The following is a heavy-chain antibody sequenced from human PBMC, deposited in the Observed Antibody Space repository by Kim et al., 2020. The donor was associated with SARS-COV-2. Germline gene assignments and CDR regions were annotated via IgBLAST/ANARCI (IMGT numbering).Heavy chain of an antibody. J-gene: IGHJ6*02. D-gene: IGHD3-16*01. CDR2: ISYDGSNK. Sequence: GGSLRLSCAASGFTFSSYAMHWVRQAPGKGLEWVAVISYDGSNKYNADSVKGRFTISRDNSKNTLYLQMNSLRAEDTAVYYCARARLSYYYGMDVWGQGTTVTVSS. CDR3: ARARLSYYYGMDV. CDR1: GFTFSSYA. V-gene: IGHV3-30*04.